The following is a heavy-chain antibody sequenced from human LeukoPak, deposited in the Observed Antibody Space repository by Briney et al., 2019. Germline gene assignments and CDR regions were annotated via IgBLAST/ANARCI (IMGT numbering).Heavy chain of an antibody. CDR3: AKDIRNDRFGGPGKY. V-gene: IGHV3-30*18. CDR1: GFTFSTYA. D-gene: IGHD3-10*01. CDR2: ISYDGSDK. Sequence: GGSLRLSCVVSGFTFSTYAMHWVRQAPGKGLEWVAIISYDGSDKYYADSVKGRFTISRDNPKNTLYLQMNSLRAEDTAVYYCAKDIRNDRFGGPGKYWGQGTLVTVSS. J-gene: IGHJ4*02.